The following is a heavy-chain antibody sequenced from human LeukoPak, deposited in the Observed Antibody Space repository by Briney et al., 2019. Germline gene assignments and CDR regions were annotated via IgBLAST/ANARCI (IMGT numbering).Heavy chain of an antibody. J-gene: IGHJ4*02. CDR1: GYTFTGYY. CDR3: ARVEGYCTNGVCSDY. Sequence: ASVKVSCKASGYTFTGYYMHWVRRAPGQGLEWMGWINPNSGGTNYAQKFQGRVTMNRDTSISTAYMELSRLRADDTDVYYCARVEGYCTNGVCSDYWGQGTLVTVSS. D-gene: IGHD2-8*01. V-gene: IGHV1-2*02. CDR2: INPNSGGT.